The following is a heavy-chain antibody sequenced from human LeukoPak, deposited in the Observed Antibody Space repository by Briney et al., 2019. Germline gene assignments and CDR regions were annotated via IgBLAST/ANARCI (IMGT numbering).Heavy chain of an antibody. V-gene: IGHV3-23*01. CDR2: ISGSGGST. CDR3: ARTVAGTDFDY. J-gene: IGHJ4*02. D-gene: IGHD6-19*01. Sequence: GGSLRLSCVASGFTFSNYFMNWVRQAPGKGLEWVSAISGSGGSTYYADSVKGRFTISRDNSKNTLYLQMNSLRAEDTAVYYCARTVAGTDFDYWGQGTLVTVSS. CDR1: GFTFSNYF.